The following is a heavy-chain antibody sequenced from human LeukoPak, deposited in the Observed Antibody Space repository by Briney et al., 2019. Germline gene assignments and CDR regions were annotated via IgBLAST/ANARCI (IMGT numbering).Heavy chain of an antibody. J-gene: IGHJ6*02. V-gene: IGHV1-69*04. Sequence: GASVKVSCKASGGTFSSYAISWARQAPGQGLEWMGRIIPILGIANYAQKFQGRVTITADKSTSTAYMELSSLRSEDTAVYYCASRNSYGYLYYGMDVWGQGTTVTVSS. CDR3: ASRNSYGYLYYGMDV. CDR1: GGTFSSYA. D-gene: IGHD5-18*01. CDR2: IIPILGIA.